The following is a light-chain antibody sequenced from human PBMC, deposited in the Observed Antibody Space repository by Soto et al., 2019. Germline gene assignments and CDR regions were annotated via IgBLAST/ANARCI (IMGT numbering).Light chain of an antibody. Sequence: QSVLTQPPSVSGAPRQRVTIFCTGSSSNIGAGYDVYWYQQLPGTVPKLLIYGNNKRPSGVPDRLSGSESGTSACRSSPGVEVEDDDDYYGQSYDSGVGGGVVFGGGTQVTDL. J-gene: IGLJ3*02. V-gene: IGLV1-40*01. CDR1: SSNIGAGYD. CDR3: QSYDSGVGGGVV. CDR2: GNN.